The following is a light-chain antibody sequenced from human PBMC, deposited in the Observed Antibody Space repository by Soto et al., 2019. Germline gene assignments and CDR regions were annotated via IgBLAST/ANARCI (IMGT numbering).Light chain of an antibody. CDR2: GAS. Sequence: EIVLTQSPATLSVSPGERATLSCRATQGIGSTVAWYQQKPGQTPRLLIYGASTRDTGVPARLSGSGSGTEFTLTIDSLKSEDFAVYYCQHYNNWPLTFGGGPKVEIK. J-gene: IGKJ4*01. V-gene: IGKV3-15*01. CDR3: QHYNNWPLT. CDR1: QGIGST.